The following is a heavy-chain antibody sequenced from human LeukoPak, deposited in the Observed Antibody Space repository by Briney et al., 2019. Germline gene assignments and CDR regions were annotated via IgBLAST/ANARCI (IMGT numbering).Heavy chain of an antibody. J-gene: IGHJ5*02. Sequence: PSETLSLTCTVSGDSISNYYWNWIRQPPGKGLKWIGYIYYSGSTNYNPSLKSRVTISIDTSKNQFSLKLSSVTAADTAVYYCAREGMTTGEFDPWGQGTLVTVSS. D-gene: IGHD4-17*01. CDR2: IYYSGST. CDR3: AREGMTTGEFDP. CDR1: GDSISNYY. V-gene: IGHV4-59*01.